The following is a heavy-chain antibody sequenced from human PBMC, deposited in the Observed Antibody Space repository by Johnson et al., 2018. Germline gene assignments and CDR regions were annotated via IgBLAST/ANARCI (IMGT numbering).Heavy chain of an antibody. CDR3: ARDASSGYFHYYGMDV. Sequence: VQLVESGGGVVQPGRSLRLSCAASGFTFSSYGMHWVRQAPGKGLEWVAIIWYDGNTVYYADSVKGRFIISRVNSKNTLYLQMNSPRAEDTAVYYCARDASSGYFHYYGMDVWGQGTPVTVYS. V-gene: IGHV3-33*01. CDR2: IWYDGNTV. D-gene: IGHD3-22*01. CDR1: GFTFSSYG. J-gene: IGHJ6*02.